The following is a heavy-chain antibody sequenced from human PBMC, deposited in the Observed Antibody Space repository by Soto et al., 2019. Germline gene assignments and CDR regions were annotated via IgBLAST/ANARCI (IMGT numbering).Heavy chain of an antibody. J-gene: IGHJ4*02. Sequence: PSETLSLTCAVYGGSFSGYYWSWIRQPPGKGLEWIGEINHSGSTNYNPSLKSRVTISVDTSKNQFSLKLSSVTAADTAVYYCASGGIHYDFWSGYYPRALDYWGQGTLVTVSS. CDR1: GGSFSGYY. CDR2: INHSGST. CDR3: ASGGIHYDFWSGYYPRALDY. V-gene: IGHV4-34*01. D-gene: IGHD3-3*01.